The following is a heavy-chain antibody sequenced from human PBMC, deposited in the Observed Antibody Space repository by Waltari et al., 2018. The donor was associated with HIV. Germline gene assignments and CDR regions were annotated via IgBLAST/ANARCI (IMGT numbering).Heavy chain of an antibody. CDR2: IYHTGNT. V-gene: IGHV4-38-2*02. D-gene: IGHD3-22*01. J-gene: IGHJ5*02. CDR1: GDSISRSFY. CDR3: ARSITMIEGVLNWFDP. Sequence: QVQVQESGPGLVQPSETLSLTCTVSGDSISRSFYWGWIRQPPGKGLAWIGSIYHTGNTYYNPSLKSRVTISVGTSKNQFFLRLFSVTAADTAMYYCARSITMIEGVLNWFDPWGQGTLVTVSS.